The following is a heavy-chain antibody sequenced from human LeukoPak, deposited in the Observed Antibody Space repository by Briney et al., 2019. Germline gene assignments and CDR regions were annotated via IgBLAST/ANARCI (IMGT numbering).Heavy chain of an antibody. CDR1: GYTFSRYY. J-gene: IGHJ4*02. Sequence: GASVKVSCKASGYTFSRYYMHWVRQAPGQGLEWMGWINPNSGGTNYAQKFQGRVTMTRDTSISTAYMELSRLRSDDTAVYYCARDYGGSYDPPIDYWGQGTLVTVSS. CDR2: INPNSGGT. D-gene: IGHD1-26*01. CDR3: ARDYGGSYDPPIDY. V-gene: IGHV1-2*02.